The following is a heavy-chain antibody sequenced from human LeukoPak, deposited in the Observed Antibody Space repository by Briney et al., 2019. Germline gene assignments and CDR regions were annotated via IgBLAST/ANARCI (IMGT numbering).Heavy chain of an antibody. D-gene: IGHD2-2*01. CDR3: ARDYCSSTSCFNFDY. CDR1: GFTFSSYA. CDR2: ISYDGSSK. V-gene: IGHV3-30*01. J-gene: IGHJ4*02. Sequence: GGSLRLSCAASGFTFSSYAMHWVRQAPGKGLEWVAVISYDGSSKYYADSVKGRFTISRDNSKNTLYLQMNSLRAEDTAVYYCARDYCSSTSCFNFDYWGQGTLVTVSS.